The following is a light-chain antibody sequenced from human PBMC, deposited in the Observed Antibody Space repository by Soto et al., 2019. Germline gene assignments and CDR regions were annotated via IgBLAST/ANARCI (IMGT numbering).Light chain of an antibody. J-gene: IGLJ1*01. CDR3: CLYVGGRTYV. CDR1: VGL. V-gene: IGLV2-23*01. CDR2: DDT. Sequence: QSVLTQPSSLSGSPGQSITVSCTAAVGLVSWYQQRPGKVPKLIIYDDTKRPSGVSMRFSGSQSCNTAFLTISGLQTEDQAYYYCCLYVGGRTYVFGAGTKVTVL.